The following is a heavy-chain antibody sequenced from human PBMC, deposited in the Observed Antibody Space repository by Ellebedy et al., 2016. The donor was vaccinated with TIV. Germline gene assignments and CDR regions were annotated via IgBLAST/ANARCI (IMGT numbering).Heavy chain of an antibody. V-gene: IGHV4-59*12. CDR1: GGSISSYY. CDR2: IYYSGST. D-gene: IGHD4-17*01. CDR3: ASEGGALGDYGLGY. J-gene: IGHJ4*02. Sequence: SETLSLTCTVSGGSISSYYWSWIRQPPGKGLEWIGYIYYSGSTNYNPSLKSRVTISVDTSKNQFSLKLSSVTAADTAVYYCASEGGALGDYGLGYWGQGTLVTVSS.